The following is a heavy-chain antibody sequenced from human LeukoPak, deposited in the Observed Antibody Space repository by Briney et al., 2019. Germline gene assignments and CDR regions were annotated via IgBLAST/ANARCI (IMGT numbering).Heavy chain of an antibody. CDR3: AKEPFDY. CDR2: ISSSTTYI. CDR1: GFIFSNYN. J-gene: IGHJ4*02. V-gene: IGHV3-21*01. Sequence: GGSLRLSCAASGFIFSNYNMNWVRQAPGKGLEWVSSISSSTTYIYYADSVKGRFTISRDNAKNSLYLQMNSLRAEDTAVYYCAKEPFDYWGQGTLVTVSS.